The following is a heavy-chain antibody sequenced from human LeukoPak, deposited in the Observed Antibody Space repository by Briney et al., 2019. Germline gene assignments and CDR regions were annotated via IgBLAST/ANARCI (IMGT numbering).Heavy chain of an antibody. CDR3: AKSLKYTLVGFDY. V-gene: IGHV3-23*01. CDR1: GFTFSSYA. D-gene: IGHD1-1*01. Sequence: PVGSLRHSCVASGFTFSSYAMSWVRQAPGKGLEWVSFIGTGGDTNYADSVKGRFTISRDNSKNTVYLQMSSLRAEDTALYYCAKSLKYTLVGFDYWGQGTLVTVSS. J-gene: IGHJ4*02. CDR2: IGTGGDT.